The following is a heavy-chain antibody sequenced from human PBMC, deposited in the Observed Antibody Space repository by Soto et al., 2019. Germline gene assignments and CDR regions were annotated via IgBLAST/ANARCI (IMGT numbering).Heavy chain of an antibody. Sequence: GGSLRLSCAASGFIFSNYGMHWVRQAPGKGLEWVSAISSGWGYKHYAASVEGRFPLSRDDSKATLYLPMNSLRAEDTALYYCVKYLNTLVTGWDEGSLVTVSS. V-gene: IGHV3-21*01. D-gene: IGHD1-26*01. CDR2: ISSGWGYK. J-gene: IGHJ4*02. CDR3: VKYLNTLVTG. CDR1: GFIFSNYG.